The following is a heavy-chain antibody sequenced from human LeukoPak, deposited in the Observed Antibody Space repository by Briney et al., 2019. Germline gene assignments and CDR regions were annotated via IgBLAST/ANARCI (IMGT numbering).Heavy chain of an antibody. CDR3: ASWGYSYGYEGWFDP. CDR1: GYTFTSYG. J-gene: IGHJ5*02. V-gene: IGHV1-18*01. CDR2: ISAYNGNT. Sequence: ASVKVSCKASGYTFTSYGIIWVRQAPGQGLEWMGWISAYNGNTNYAQKIQGRVTMTTDTSTSTAYMELRSLRSDDTAVYYCASWGYSYGYEGWFDPWGQGTLVTVSS. D-gene: IGHD5-18*01.